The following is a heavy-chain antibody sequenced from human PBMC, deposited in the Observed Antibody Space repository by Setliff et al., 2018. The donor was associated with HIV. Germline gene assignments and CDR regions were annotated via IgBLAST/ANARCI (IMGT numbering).Heavy chain of an antibody. CDR3: VNSGYDGDYYYYYMDV. CDR2: LYDTGRT. Sequence: SETLSLTCSVSGGSVIKDNFYWGWIRQAPAKGLEWIGTLYDTGRTYYNPPLKSRVSIFVDTTKNEFSLNLRSVTAADTAVYFCVNSGYDGDYYYYYMDVWGKGTTVTVS. CDR1: GGSVIKDNFY. V-gene: IGHV4-39*01. J-gene: IGHJ6*03. D-gene: IGHD5-12*01.